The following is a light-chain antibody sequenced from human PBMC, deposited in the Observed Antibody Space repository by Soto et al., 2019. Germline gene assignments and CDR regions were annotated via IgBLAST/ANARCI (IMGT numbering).Light chain of an antibody. Sequence: EIVLTQSPGTLSLSPGEIATLSCRASQSVASGHLAWYQQTPGQAPRLLVSDESSRATGIPDRLSGSASGTDLNLTISRLEPEDSAMYYCQQYGTAPITFGQGTRLEIK. CDR1: QSVASGH. J-gene: IGKJ5*01. V-gene: IGKV3-20*01. CDR3: QQYGTAPIT. CDR2: DES.